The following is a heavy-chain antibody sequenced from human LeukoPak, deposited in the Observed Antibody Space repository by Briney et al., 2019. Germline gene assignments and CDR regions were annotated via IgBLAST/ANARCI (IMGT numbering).Heavy chain of an antibody. V-gene: IGHV1-69*05. CDR3: ARVRRYSGSYYFDY. J-gene: IGHJ4*02. CDR2: IVPIFGTA. Sequence: PVKVSCKASGGTFSSYAISWVRQAPGQGLEWMGRIVPIFGTANYAQKFQGRVTITTDESTSTAYMELSSLRSEDTAVYYCARVRRYSGSYYFDYWGQGTLVTVSS. D-gene: IGHD1-26*01. CDR1: GGTFSSYA.